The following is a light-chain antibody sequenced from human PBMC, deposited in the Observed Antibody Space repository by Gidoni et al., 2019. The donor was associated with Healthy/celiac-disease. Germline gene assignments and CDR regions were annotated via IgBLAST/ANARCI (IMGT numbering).Light chain of an antibody. CDR3: QQYNSYSRRT. CDR2: DAS. V-gene: IGKV1-5*01. Sequence: DIQMTQSPSTLSASVGDRVTITCRASQSISSWLAWYQQKPGKAPKLLIYDASSLESGVPSRFSGSGSGTEFTLTISSLQPDDFATYYCQQYNSYSRRTFXQXTKVXIK. CDR1: QSISSW. J-gene: IGKJ1*01.